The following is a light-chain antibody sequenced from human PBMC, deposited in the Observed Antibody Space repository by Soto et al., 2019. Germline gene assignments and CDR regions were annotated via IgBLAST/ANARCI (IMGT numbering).Light chain of an antibody. Sequence: EVVLTQYPGTLSLSPGERATLSCRTSQSISTTYLAWYQQKPGQAPRLLMSRTSRRATGIPDRFSGSGSGTDFTFSISRLEPEDFAVYYCQHYGDSAPFTFGPGTKVDVK. CDR3: QHYGDSAPFT. V-gene: IGKV3-20*01. CDR2: RTS. J-gene: IGKJ3*01. CDR1: QSISTTY.